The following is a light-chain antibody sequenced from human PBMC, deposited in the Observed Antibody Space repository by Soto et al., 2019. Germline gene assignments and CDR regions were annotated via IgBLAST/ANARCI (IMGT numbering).Light chain of an antibody. CDR2: DAS. J-gene: IGKJ5*01. CDR3: QQRMTWPPIT. V-gene: IGKV3-11*01. Sequence: EVVLTHSPATLSLSPGERATLSCRASQSVSIYVSWFQQKPGQAPRLLIYDASNRATGIPARFSGSGSGTDFTLTINSLEPEAFAVYYCQQRMTWPPITFGQGTRLEIK. CDR1: QSVSIY.